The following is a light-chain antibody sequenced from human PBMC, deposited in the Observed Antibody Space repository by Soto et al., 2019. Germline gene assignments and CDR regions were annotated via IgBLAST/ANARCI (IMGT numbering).Light chain of an antibody. J-gene: IGLJ3*02. Sequence: QSVLTQPPSTSGTPGQRVAISCSGTSSNIGSHTVNWYQQLPGTAPKLLIYGDDQRPSGVPDRFSGSKSGTSASLAISGLQPEDEVDYYCASWDDRFNGPVFGGGTKLTVL. CDR1: SSNIGSHT. CDR2: GDD. CDR3: ASWDDRFNGPV. V-gene: IGLV1-44*01.